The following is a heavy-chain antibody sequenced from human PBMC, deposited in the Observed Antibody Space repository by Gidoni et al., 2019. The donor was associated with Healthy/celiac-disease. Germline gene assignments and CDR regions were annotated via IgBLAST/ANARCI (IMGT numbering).Heavy chain of an antibody. CDR1: GSPFSCYG. CDR3: ARDHILVTGPFDY. CDR2: IWYDGSNK. D-gene: IGHD7-27*01. J-gene: IGHJ4*02. Sequence: QVQLVESGGCVVQPGRSLRLSCAASGSPFSCYGMHWVRQAPGQGMEWVAVIWYDGSNKYYADSVKGRFTISRDNSKNTLYLQMNSLRAEDTAVYYCARDHILVTGPFDYWGQGTLVTVSS. V-gene: IGHV3-33*01.